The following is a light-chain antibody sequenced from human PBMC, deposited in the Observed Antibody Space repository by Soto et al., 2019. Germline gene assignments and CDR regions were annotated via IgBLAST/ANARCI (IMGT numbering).Light chain of an antibody. CDR2: EVS. CDR3: SSYTSSSTRV. V-gene: IGLV2-14*01. CDR1: SSDVGGYNY. J-gene: IGLJ1*01. Sequence: VLTQPASVSGSPGQSITISCTGTSSDVGGYNYVSWYQQHPGKAPKLMIYEVSNRPSGVSNRFSGSKSGNTASLTISGLQAEDEADYYCSSYTSSSTRVFGTGTKVTGL.